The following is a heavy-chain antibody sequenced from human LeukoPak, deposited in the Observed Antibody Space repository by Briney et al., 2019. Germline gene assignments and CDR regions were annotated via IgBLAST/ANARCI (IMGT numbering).Heavy chain of an antibody. V-gene: IGHV1-8*01. CDR3: ARPGGYSYTFDP. Sequence: ASVKVSCKASGDTFASYDINWVRQATGQGLEWMGWMNPNSGNTGYAQKFQGRVTMTRNTSISTAYMELSSLRSEDTAVYYCARPGGYSYTFDPWGQGTLVTVSS. D-gene: IGHD5-18*01. CDR2: MNPNSGNT. CDR1: GDTFASYD. J-gene: IGHJ5*02.